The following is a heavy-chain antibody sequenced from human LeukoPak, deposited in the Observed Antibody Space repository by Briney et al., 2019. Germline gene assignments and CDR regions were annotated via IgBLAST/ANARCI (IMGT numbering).Heavy chain of an antibody. Sequence: PGGSLRLSCAASGFTFSSYSMNWVRQAPGKGLEWVSSISSSSYIYYADSVKGRFTISRDNAKNSLYLQMNSLRAEDTAVYYCARAGRSSYGYSYYYGMDVWGQGTTVTVSS. V-gene: IGHV3-21*01. CDR2: ISSSSYI. D-gene: IGHD5-18*01. J-gene: IGHJ6*02. CDR1: GFTFSSYS. CDR3: ARAGRSSYGYSYYYGMDV.